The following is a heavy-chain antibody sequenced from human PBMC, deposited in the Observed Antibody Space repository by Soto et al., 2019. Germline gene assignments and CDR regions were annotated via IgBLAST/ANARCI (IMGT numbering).Heavy chain of an antibody. CDR1: GGSISSYY. Sequence: QVQLQQSGPGLVKPSETLSLTCTVSGGSISSYYWSWIRQPPGKGLEWIGYIYYSGSTNYNPSLKSRVTISVDTSKNQFSLKLSSVTAADTAMYYCARHVVYGDLDYWGQGTLVTVS. V-gene: IGHV4-59*08. D-gene: IGHD4-17*01. CDR2: IYYSGST. CDR3: ARHVVYGDLDY. J-gene: IGHJ4*02.